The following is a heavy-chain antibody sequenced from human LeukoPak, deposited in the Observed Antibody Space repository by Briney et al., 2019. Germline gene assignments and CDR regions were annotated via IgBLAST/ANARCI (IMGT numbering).Heavy chain of an antibody. J-gene: IGHJ6*03. CDR1: GVTFSSYA. CDR2: IIPIFGTA. Sequence: ASVKVSCKASGVTFSSYAISWVRQAPGQGLEWMGGIIPIFGTANYAQKFQGRVTITADKSKSTAYMELSSLRSEDTAVYYCARGWLQSLGYYYYYMDVGGKGTTVTISS. V-gene: IGHV1-69*06. D-gene: IGHD5-24*01. CDR3: ARGWLQSLGYYYYYMDV.